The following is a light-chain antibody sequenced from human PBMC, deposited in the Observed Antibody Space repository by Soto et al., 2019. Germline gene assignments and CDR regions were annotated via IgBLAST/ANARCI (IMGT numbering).Light chain of an antibody. J-gene: IGKJ5*01. V-gene: IGKV3-11*01. Sequence: EIVMTQSPATLSVSPGERVPLFCRASQSINNKVAWYQQKPGQAPRLLIYGASTRATGIPARFSGSGSGTDFTLTISSLEPEDFAVYYCQQRSNWPITFGQGTRLEIK. CDR1: QSINNK. CDR3: QQRSNWPIT. CDR2: GAS.